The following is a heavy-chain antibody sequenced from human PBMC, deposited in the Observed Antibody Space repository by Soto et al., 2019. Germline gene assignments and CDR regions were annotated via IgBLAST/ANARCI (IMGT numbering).Heavy chain of an antibody. CDR3: VKDDGGYPSTAPH. J-gene: IGHJ4*02. CDR1: GITISNYP. D-gene: IGHD4-17*01. CDR2: ISGSGDRT. V-gene: IGHV3-23*01. Sequence: EVQLLESGGGLVQPGGSLRLSCAASGITISNYPMSWVRRAPGKGLDWVSGISGSGDRTYYGDSAKGRFTISKDISKNSLSLHLDILGVEDTAVYFCVKDDGGYPSTAPHWGQGTLVTVSS.